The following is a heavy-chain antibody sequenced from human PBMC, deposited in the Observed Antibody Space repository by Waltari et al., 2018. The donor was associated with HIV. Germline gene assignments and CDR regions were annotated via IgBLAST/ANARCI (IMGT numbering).Heavy chain of an antibody. V-gene: IGHV3-23*01. CDR3: AKPRMEYAIRDYFFGLDV. J-gene: IGHJ6*02. D-gene: IGHD2-8*01. CDR2: ISDRGSTT. Sequence: VDLLESGGRLVQPGGSLRLSCVGSGFTFPTYPMSWVRQAPGKGLEWVAGISDRGSTTFYADSVKGRFTISRDKSKNTIYRQMDSLRADDTAVYFCAKPRMEYAIRDYFFGLDVWGQGTTVTVSS. CDR1: GFTFPTYP.